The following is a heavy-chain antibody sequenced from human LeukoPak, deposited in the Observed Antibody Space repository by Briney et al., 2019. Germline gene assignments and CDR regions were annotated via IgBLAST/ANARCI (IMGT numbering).Heavy chain of an antibody. V-gene: IGHV4-38-2*01. CDR1: GYSISSGYY. CDR2: INHSGST. CDR3: ARGRASRRYYYYMDV. J-gene: IGHJ6*03. Sequence: PSETLSLTCAVSGYSISSGYYWGWIRQPPGKGLEWIGEINHSGSTNYNPSLKSRVTISVDTSKNQFSLKLSSVTAADTAVYYCARGRASRRYYYYMDVWGKGTTVTVSS.